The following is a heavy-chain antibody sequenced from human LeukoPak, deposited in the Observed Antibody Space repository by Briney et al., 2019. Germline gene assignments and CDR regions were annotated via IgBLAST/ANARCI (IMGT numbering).Heavy chain of an antibody. Sequence: ASVKVSCMASGYTFTSYGISWVRQAPGQGLEWMGWIIAYNGNTNYAQKLQGRVTMTTDTSTSTAYMELRSLRSDDTAVYYCAREDVVVVAATQYYYYYGMDVWGQGTTVTVSS. CDR2: IIAYNGNT. CDR3: AREDVVVVAATQYYYYYGMDV. V-gene: IGHV1-18*01. J-gene: IGHJ6*02. D-gene: IGHD2-15*01. CDR1: GYTFTSYG.